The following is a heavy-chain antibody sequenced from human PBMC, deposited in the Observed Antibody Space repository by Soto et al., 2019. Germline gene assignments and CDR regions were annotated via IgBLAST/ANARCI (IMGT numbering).Heavy chain of an antibody. CDR2: INPNSGGT. V-gene: IGHV1-2*04. J-gene: IGHJ4*02. Sequence: ASVKVSCKASGYTFTGYYMHWVRQAPGQGLEWMGWINPNSGGTNYAQKFQGWVTMTRDTSISTAYMELSRLRSDDTAVYYCARAAGIAVAGTAFDYWGQGTLVTVSS. CDR3: ARAAGIAVAGTAFDY. CDR1: GYTFTGYY. D-gene: IGHD6-19*01.